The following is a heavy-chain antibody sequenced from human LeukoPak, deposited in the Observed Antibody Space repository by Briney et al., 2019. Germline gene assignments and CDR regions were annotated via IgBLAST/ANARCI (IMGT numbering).Heavy chain of an antibody. D-gene: IGHD6-13*01. V-gene: IGHV3-30*18. J-gene: IGHJ4*02. CDR2: ISYDGSNK. Sequence: PGGSLRLSCAASGFTFSSYGMHWVRQAPGKGLEWVAVISYDGSNKYYADSVKGRFTISRDNSKNTLYLQMNSLRAEDTAVYYCAKDPFPAGIAAAGIVYWGQGTLVTVSS. CDR3: AKDPFPAGIAAAGIVY. CDR1: GFTFSSYG.